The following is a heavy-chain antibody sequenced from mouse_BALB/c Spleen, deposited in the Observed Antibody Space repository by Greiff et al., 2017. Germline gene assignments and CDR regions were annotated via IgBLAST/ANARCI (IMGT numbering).Heavy chain of an antibody. CDR1: GFTFSDYY. CDR3: ARGELGRDYFDY. Sequence: EVKLMESGGGLVKPGGSLKLSCAASGFTFSDYYMYWVRQTPEKRLEWVATISDGGSYTYYPDSVKGRFTISRDNAKNNLYLQMSSLKSEDTAMYYCARGELGRDYFDYWGQGTTLTVSS. V-gene: IGHV5-4*02. D-gene: IGHD4-1*01. CDR2: ISDGGSYT. J-gene: IGHJ2*01.